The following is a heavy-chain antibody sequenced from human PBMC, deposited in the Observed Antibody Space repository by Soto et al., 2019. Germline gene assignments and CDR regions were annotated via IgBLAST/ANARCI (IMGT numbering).Heavy chain of an antibody. V-gene: IGHV2-5*02. CDR2: IYWDDDK. CDR3: AHAGDYDLLTFDH. J-gene: IGHJ4*02. D-gene: IGHD4-17*01. CDR1: GFSLTTYDMG. Sequence: QITLKESGPTLVRPAQTLTLTCAFSGFSLTTYDMGVAWIRQPPGKALEWLALIYWDDDKRYSPSLKDRLAISKDTSRNPVVLTITTMHPGETATYFCAHAGDYDLLTFDHWGTGTLVTVSS.